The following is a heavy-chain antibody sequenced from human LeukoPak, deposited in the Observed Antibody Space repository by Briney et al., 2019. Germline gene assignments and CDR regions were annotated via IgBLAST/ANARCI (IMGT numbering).Heavy chain of an antibody. D-gene: IGHD6-6*01. CDR2: INWNGGST. CDR3: ARVGSSPSFMDV. CDR1: GFTFDDYG. J-gene: IGHJ6*03. Sequence: GGSLRLSCAASGFTFDDYGMSWVRQAPGKGLEWVSGINWNGGSTGYADSVKGRFTISRDNAKNSPYLQMNSLRAEDTALYYCARVGSSPSFMDVWGKGTTVTVSS. V-gene: IGHV3-20*04.